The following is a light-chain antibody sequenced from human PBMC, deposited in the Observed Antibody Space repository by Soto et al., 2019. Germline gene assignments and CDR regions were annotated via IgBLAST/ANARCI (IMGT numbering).Light chain of an antibody. J-gene: IGLJ1*01. V-gene: IGLV1-44*01. CDR3: AAGDDSLRGV. Sequence: QSVLTQPPSASGTPGQRVTISCSGSSSNIGSNTVNWYQQLPGTAPKLLIYSNNQRPSGVPDRFSGSKSGTSASLAISGLQSEDEADYYCAAGDDSLRGVFGTGTRVTVL. CDR1: SSNIGSNT. CDR2: SNN.